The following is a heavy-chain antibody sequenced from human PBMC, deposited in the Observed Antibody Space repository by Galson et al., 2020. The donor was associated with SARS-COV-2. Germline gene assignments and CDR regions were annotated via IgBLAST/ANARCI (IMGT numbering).Heavy chain of an antibody. Sequence: KIGESLKISCKASGYNFNSDWIGWVRQMPGKGLEWMGIIYPGDSETRYSLSFQGQVTMSADKSSNTAYLQWSSLKASDTAMYFCARVRSGNYIYNYWGQGTLVTVSS. CDR3: ARVRSGNYIYNY. CDR1: GYNFNSDW. D-gene: IGHD1-26*01. J-gene: IGHJ4*02. CDR2: IYPGDSET. V-gene: IGHV5-51*01.